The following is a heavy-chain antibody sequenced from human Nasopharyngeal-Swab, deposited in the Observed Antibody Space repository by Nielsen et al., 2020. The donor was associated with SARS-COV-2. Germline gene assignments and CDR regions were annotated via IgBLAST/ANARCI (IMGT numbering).Heavy chain of an antibody. V-gene: IGHV5-51*01. D-gene: IGHD3-10*01. CDR2: IYPGDSDT. CDR1: GSSFTSYW. CDR3: ARSTMVQGEAHY. J-gene: IGHJ4*02. Sequence: GGSLRLSCKGSGSSFTSYWIGWVRQMPGKGLEWMGIIYPGDSDTRYSPSFQGQVTISADKSISTAYLQWSSLKASDTAMYYCARSTMVQGEAHYWGQGTLVTVPS.